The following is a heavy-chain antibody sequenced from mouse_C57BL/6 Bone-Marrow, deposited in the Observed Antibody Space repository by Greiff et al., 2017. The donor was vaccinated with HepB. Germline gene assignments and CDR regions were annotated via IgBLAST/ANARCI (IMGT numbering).Heavy chain of an antibody. CDR2: SRNKANDYTT. CDR3: ARESPIYDGYHWYFDV. Sequence: EVKVVESGGGLVQSGRSLRLSCATSGFTFSDFYMEWVRQAPGKGLEWIAASRNKANDYTTEYSASVKGRFIVSRDTSHSILYLQMNALRAEDTAIYYCARESPIYDGYHWYFDVWGTGTTVTVSS. V-gene: IGHV7-1*01. CDR1: GFTFSDFY. J-gene: IGHJ1*03. D-gene: IGHD2-3*01.